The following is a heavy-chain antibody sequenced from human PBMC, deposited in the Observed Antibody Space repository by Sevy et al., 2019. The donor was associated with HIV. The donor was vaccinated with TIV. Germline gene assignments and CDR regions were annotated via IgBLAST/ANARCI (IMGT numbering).Heavy chain of an antibody. Sequence: GGSLRLSCAASGFTFNSYGMHWVRQAPGKGLEWVAVISYDGSNKYYADSVKGRFTISRDNSKNTLYLQMNSLRAEDTAVYYCAKDAGSGDDYGDYYFDYWGQGTLVTVSS. V-gene: IGHV3-30*18. CDR3: AKDAGSGDDYGDYYFDY. CDR2: ISYDGSNK. CDR1: GFTFNSYG. J-gene: IGHJ4*02. D-gene: IGHD4-17*01.